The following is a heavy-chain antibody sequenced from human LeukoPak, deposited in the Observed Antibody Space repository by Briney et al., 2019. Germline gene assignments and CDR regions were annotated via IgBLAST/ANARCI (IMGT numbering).Heavy chain of an antibody. Sequence: GGSLRLSCAASGFTFSSYAMSWVRQAPGKGLEWDSDISGGGGSTYYADSVKGRFTISRDNSKNTLYMQMNSLRAEDTAVYYCAKLGSWYYFDYWGQGTLVTVSS. CDR3: AKLGSWYYFDY. D-gene: IGHD6-13*01. CDR2: ISGGGGST. J-gene: IGHJ4*02. CDR1: GFTFSSYA. V-gene: IGHV3-23*01.